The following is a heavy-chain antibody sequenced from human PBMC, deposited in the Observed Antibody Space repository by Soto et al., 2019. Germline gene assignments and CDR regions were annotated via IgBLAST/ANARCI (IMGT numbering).Heavy chain of an antibody. V-gene: IGHV1-3*01. Sequence: ASVKVSCKASGYTFSSYAMHWVRQAPGQRLEWMGWINAGYGNTKSSQKFQDRVTISRDTSASTAYMELTSLRSEDTAVYYCARDQFKSGWFDPWGQGTLVTVSS. CDR3: ARDQFKSGWFDP. CDR1: GYTFSSYA. CDR2: INAGYGNT. J-gene: IGHJ5*02.